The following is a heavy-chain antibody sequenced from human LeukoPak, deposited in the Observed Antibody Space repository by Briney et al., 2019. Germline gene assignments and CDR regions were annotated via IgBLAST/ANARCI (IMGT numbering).Heavy chain of an antibody. CDR2: IYYSGST. J-gene: IGHJ4*02. CDR3: ARDKGLAFDY. CDR1: GGSISSYY. V-gene: IGHV4-59*12. D-gene: IGHD3/OR15-3a*01. Sequence: PSETLSLTCTVSGGSISSYYWSWIRQPPGKGLEWIGYIYYSGSTNYNPSLKRRVPISVDTSKNQFSLKLSSVTAADTAVYYCARDKGLAFDYWGQGTLVTVSS.